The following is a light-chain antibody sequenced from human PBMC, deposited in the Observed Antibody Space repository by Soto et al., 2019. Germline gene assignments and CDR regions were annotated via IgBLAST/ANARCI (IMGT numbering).Light chain of an antibody. CDR3: SSYTDSSTYV. Sequence: QAVVTQPASVSGSPGQSITISCTGTSSDVGGYNYVSWYQHHPGKAPKLMIFDVSNRPSGVSNRFSGSKSGNTASLTISGLQAEDEADYYCSSYTDSSTYVFGTGTKLTVL. J-gene: IGLJ1*01. V-gene: IGLV2-14*03. CDR1: SSDVGGYNY. CDR2: DVS.